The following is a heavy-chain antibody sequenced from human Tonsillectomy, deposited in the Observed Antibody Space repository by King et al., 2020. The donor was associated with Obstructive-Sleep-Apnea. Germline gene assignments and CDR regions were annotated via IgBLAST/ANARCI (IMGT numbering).Heavy chain of an antibody. J-gene: IGHJ4*02. CDR2: VSGYDGNT. V-gene: IGHV1-18*01. CDR1: GYTFTKYG. Sequence: QLVQSGAEVKKPGASVKVSCKASGYTFTKYGISWVRQAPGQGLEWVGWVSGYDGNTNYAQKMRGRVSMTADTSSGTAYMELRSLRSDDTAVYYCARDNSSSSSDYWGQGTLVTVSP. CDR3: ARDNSSSSSDY. D-gene: IGHD6-13*01.